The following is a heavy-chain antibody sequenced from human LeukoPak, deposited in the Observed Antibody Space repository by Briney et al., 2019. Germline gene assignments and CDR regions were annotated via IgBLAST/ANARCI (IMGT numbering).Heavy chain of an antibody. CDR1: GFTFSSYS. V-gene: IGHV3-23*01. CDR2: ISGSGGST. J-gene: IGHJ4*02. D-gene: IGHD1-26*01. Sequence: GGSLRLSCAASGFTFSSYSMNWVRQAPGKGLEWVSAISGSGGSTYYADSVKGRFTISRDNSKNTLYLQMNSLRAEDTAVYYCAKVYSGSYYEENYWGQGTLVTVSS. CDR3: AKVYSGSYYEENY.